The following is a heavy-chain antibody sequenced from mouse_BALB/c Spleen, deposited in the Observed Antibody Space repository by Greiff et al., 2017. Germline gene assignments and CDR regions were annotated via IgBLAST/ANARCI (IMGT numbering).Heavy chain of an antibody. CDR3: ARRGYGNCFDY. D-gene: IGHD2-1*01. V-gene: IGHV3-6*02. CDR2: ISYDGSN. Sequence: EVQLVESGPGLVKPSQSLSLTCSVTGYSITSGYYWNWIRQFPGNKLEWMGYISYDGSNNYNPSLKNRISITRDTSKNQFFLKLNSVTTEDTATYYCARRGYGNCFDYWGQGTTLTVSS. J-gene: IGHJ2*01. CDR1: GYSITSGYY.